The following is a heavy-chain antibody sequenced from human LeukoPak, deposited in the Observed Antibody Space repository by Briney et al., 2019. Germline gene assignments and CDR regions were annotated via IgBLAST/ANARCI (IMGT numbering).Heavy chain of an antibody. Sequence: SETLSLTCTVSGGSISSYYWIWLRQPPGQGLEWLGYIYTSGRTNYHPSLTSRVTISVATSKNQFSLKLRSVPAADTAVYYCAARSERGYRDYWGQGTLVTVSS. D-gene: IGHD5-18*01. J-gene: IGHJ4*02. CDR2: IYTSGRT. CDR1: GGSISSYY. V-gene: IGHV4-4*09. CDR3: AARSERGYRDY.